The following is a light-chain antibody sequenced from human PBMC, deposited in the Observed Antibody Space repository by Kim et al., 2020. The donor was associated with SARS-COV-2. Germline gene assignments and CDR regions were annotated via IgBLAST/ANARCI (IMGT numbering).Light chain of an antibody. CDR1: QSVSRY. CDR2: DAS. Sequence: SPGERATLSCRASQSVSRYLAWYQQKPGQAPRLLIYDASNRATGIPARFSGSGSGTDFTLTISSLEPEDFAVYYCQQRTNWPPITFGPGTKVDIK. J-gene: IGKJ3*01. V-gene: IGKV3-11*01. CDR3: QQRTNWPPIT.